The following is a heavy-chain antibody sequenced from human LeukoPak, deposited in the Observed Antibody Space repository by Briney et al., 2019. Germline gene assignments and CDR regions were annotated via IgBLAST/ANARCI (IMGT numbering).Heavy chain of an antibody. CDR2: IWYDGSNK. CDR1: GFTFSSYE. CDR3: ARVHGSSWHHYFDY. V-gene: IGHV3-33*08. D-gene: IGHD6-13*01. Sequence: GGSLRLSCAASGFTFSSYEMNWVRQAPGKGLEWVAVIWYDGSNKYYADSVKGRFTISRDNSKNTLYLQMNSLRAEDTAVYYCARVHGSSWHHYFDYWGQGTLVTVSS. J-gene: IGHJ4*02.